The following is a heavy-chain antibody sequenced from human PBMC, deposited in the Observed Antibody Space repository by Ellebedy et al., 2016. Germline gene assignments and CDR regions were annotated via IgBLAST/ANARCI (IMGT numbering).Heavy chain of an antibody. V-gene: IGHV1-8*01. D-gene: IGHD5-12*01. CDR2: MNPNSGQT. CDR1: GYTFSSFD. J-gene: IGHJ6*02. CDR3: ARRGLRFESYFALDV. Sequence: ASVKVSCXASGYTFSSFDINWVRQATGQGLEWMGWMNPNSGQTGYAQKFQGRVTMTSNTSTSTAYMELSSLRSEDTAVYYCARRGLRFESYFALDVWGQGTTVTVSS.